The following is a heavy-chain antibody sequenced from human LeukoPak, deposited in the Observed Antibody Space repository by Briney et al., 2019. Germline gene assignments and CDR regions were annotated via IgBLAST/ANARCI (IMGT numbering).Heavy chain of an antibody. CDR3: AKEGGGPYCTNGVCYTFRENYFDY. CDR1: GFTFNNYA. V-gene: IGHV3-23*01. Sequence: GGSLRLSCAASGFTFNNYAMSWVRQAPGKGLEWVSAISGSGGSTYYADSVKGRFTISRDNSKNTLYLQMNSMRAEDTAVYYCAKEGGGPYCTNGVCYTFRENYFDYWGQGTLVTVSS. D-gene: IGHD2-8*01. J-gene: IGHJ4*02. CDR2: ISGSGGST.